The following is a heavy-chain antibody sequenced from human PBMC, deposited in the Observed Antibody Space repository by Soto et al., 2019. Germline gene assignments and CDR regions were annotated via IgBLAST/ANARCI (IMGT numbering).Heavy chain of an antibody. D-gene: IGHD6-19*01. CDR2: IYPGDSDT. Sequence: GGSMGLSSAASGYSFTSYWIGWVRQMPGKGLEWMGIIYPGDSDTRYSPSFQGQVTTSADKSISTAYLQWSSLKASDTAMYYCARQDSSGCIDYWGQGTLVTVSS. V-gene: IGHV5-51*01. CDR3: ARQDSSGCIDY. CDR1: GYSFTSYW. J-gene: IGHJ4*02.